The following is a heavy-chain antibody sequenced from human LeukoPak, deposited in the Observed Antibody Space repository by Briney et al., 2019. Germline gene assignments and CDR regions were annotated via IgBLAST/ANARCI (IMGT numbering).Heavy chain of an antibody. J-gene: IGHJ6*03. CDR2: INHSGST. D-gene: IGHD4-17*01. CDR3: ARGCRLRFSSADYYYMDV. Sequence: PSETLSLTCAVYGGSFSGYYWSWIRQPPGKGLEWIGEINHSGSTNYSPSLKSRVTISVDTSKNQFSLKLSSVTAADTAVYYCARGCRLRFSSADYYYMDVWGKGTTVTVSS. CDR1: GGSFSGYY. V-gene: IGHV4-34*01.